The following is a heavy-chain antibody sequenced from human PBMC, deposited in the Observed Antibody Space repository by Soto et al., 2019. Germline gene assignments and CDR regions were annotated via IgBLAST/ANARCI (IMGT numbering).Heavy chain of an antibody. D-gene: IGHD2-2*01. CDR1: GGTFSGYA. J-gene: IGHJ6*01. CDR3: SKDAKKYHYYNHGMDV. Sequence: ASVKVSCKASGGTFSGYAISWVRQAPGRGLEWMGGIIPIFGTANYAQKFRGRVTITADNSKSTLNLEMNSLSAEDTAVYFCSKDAKKYHYYNHGMDVWGQGTTVTVSS. CDR2: IIPIFGTA. V-gene: IGHV1-69*06.